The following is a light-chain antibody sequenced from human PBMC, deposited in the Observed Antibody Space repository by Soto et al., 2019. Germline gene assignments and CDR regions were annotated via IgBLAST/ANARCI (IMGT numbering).Light chain of an antibody. Sequence: QSALTQPASVSGSPGQSITISCTGTSSDVGAYNYVSWYQHHPGRAPKLMIFEVSNRPSGVSNRFSGSKSGNTASLTISGLQADDAADYYCSSYTTSTSFILFGGGTKLTVL. CDR2: EVS. CDR3: SSYTTSTSFIL. J-gene: IGLJ2*01. V-gene: IGLV2-14*01. CDR1: SSDVGAYNY.